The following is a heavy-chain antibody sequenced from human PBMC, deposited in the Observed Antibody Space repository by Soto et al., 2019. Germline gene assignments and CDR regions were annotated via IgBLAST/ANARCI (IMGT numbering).Heavy chain of an antibody. V-gene: IGHV3-30-3*01. CDR2: ISYDGSNK. J-gene: IGHJ4*02. Sequence: GGSLRLSCAASGFTFSSYAMHWVRQAPGKGLEWVAVISYDGSNKYYADSVKGRFTISRDNSKNTLYLQMNSLRAEDTAVYYCARSLYHRVLRYFDWSADYWGQGTLVTVSS. CDR3: ARSLYHRVLRYFDWSADY. D-gene: IGHD3-9*01. CDR1: GFTFSSYA.